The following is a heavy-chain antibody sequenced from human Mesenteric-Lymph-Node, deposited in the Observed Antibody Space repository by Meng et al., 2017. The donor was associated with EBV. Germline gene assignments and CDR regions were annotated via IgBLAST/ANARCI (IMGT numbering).Heavy chain of an antibody. V-gene: IGHV3-11*01. CDR3: ATGTYYWYYDY. Sequence: QVQRVGFGGGLAKPGGSLRLSWAASGFIFSDFDMGWIRQAPGKGLEWVSYISRSSSSIYYADSVKGRFTISRDNAKNSLYLQMNSLRAEDTAVYYCATGTYYWYYDYWGQGTLVTVSS. CDR2: ISRSSSSI. D-gene: IGHD3-10*01. J-gene: IGHJ4*02. CDR1: GFIFSDFD.